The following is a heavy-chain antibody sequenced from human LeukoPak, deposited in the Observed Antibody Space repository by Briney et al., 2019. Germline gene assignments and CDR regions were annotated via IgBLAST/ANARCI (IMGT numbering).Heavy chain of an antibody. CDR2: ISAYNGNT. Sequence: ASVKVSCKASGYTFTSYGISWVRQAPGQGLEWMGWISAYNGNTNYAQRLQGRVTMTTDTSTSTAYMELRSLRSGDTAVYYCARVDNSGSRVDPWGQGTLVTVSS. J-gene: IGHJ5*02. CDR3: ARVDNSGSRVDP. D-gene: IGHD1-26*01. V-gene: IGHV1-18*01. CDR1: GYTFTSYG.